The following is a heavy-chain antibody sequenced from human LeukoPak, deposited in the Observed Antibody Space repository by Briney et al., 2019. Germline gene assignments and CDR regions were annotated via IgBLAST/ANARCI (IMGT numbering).Heavy chain of an antibody. CDR2: IYTSGST. CDR1: GGSISSGSYY. V-gene: IGHV4-61*02. Sequence: PSQTLSLTCTVSGGSISSGSYYWSWIRQPAGKGLEWIGRIYTSGSTNYNPSLKSRVTMSVDTSKNQFSLKLSSVTAADTAVYYCAREPIAVAGNFDYWGQGTLVTVSS. J-gene: IGHJ4*02. D-gene: IGHD6-19*01. CDR3: AREPIAVAGNFDY.